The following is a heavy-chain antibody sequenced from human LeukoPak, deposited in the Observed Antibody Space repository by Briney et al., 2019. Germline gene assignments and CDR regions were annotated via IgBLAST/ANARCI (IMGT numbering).Heavy chain of an antibody. CDR1: GYTFTGYY. V-gene: IGHV1-2*02. CDR3: ARERDGINRFDP. Sequence: ASVKVSCKASGYTFTGYYMHWVRQAPGQGLEWMGWINPNSGGTNYAQKFQGRVTMTRDTSISTAYMELSRLRSDDTAVYYCARERDGINRFDPWGQGTLVTVSS. J-gene: IGHJ5*02. CDR2: INPNSGGT. D-gene: IGHD5-24*01.